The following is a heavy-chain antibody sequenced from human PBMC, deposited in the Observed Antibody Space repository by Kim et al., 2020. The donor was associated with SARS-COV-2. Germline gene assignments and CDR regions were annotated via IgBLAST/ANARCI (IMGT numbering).Heavy chain of an antibody. CDR3: AKGNRGDAFDL. V-gene: IGHV3-23*01. D-gene: IGHD3-10*01. CDR2: ISGSGGGT. Sequence: GGSLRLSCVASGFSLSNYAMSWVRQAPGNGLEWVSGISGSGGGTYYGDSVKGRFSISRDNFKNTLYLEMNSLRAEDTAVYYCAKGNRGDAFDLWGQGTLVTVSS. CDR1: GFSLSNYA. J-gene: IGHJ3*01.